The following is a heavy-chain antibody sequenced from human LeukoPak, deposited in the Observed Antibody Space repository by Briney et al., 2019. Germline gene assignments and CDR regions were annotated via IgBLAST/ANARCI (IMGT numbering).Heavy chain of an antibody. V-gene: IGHV3-20*04. CDR1: GFTFYEYG. J-gene: IGHJ4*02. CDR2: INWDGSET. Sequence: GGSLRLSCEASGFTFYEYGLSWVRQTPGKGLEWVSGINWDGSETAYADSVKGRFTISRDNARNSLYLHLSSLRAEDTAFYYCARLDIAAAGEWGQGTLVTVSS. CDR3: ARLDIAAAGE. D-gene: IGHD6-13*01.